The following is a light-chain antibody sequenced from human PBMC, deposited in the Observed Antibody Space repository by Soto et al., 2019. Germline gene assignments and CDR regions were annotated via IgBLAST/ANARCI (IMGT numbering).Light chain of an antibody. J-gene: IGKJ5*01. CDR1: QSISTW. CDR3: QQYNSYSIT. Sequence: DIQMTQSPSTLSASVGDRVTITCRASQSISTWLVWYQQKPGKAPNLLIYKASSLQSGVPSRFSGSGSGTEFTLTISSLQPDDFATYYCQQYNSYSITFGQGTRLEIK. CDR2: KAS. V-gene: IGKV1-5*03.